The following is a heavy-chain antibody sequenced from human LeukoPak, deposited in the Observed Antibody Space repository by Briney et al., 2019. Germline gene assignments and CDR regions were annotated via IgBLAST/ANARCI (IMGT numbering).Heavy chain of an antibody. CDR2: IIPIFGTA. Sequence: SVKVSCKASGGTFSSYAISWVRQAPGQGLEWMGGIIPIFGTANYAQKFQGRVTITADESTSTAYMELSSLRSEDTAVYYCARDSGLLWFGEFNYYGMDVWGQGTTVTVSS. CDR1: GGTFSSYA. V-gene: IGHV1-69*13. CDR3: ARDSGLLWFGEFNYYGMDV. D-gene: IGHD3-10*01. J-gene: IGHJ6*02.